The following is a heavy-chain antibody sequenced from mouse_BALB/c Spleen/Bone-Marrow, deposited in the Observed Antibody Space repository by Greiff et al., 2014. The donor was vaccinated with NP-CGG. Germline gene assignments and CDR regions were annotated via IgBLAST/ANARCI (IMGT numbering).Heavy chain of an antibody. CDR3: ARGPHDDDMDY. CDR2: ISDGGSYT. D-gene: IGHD2-3*01. Sequence: VQLKESGGGLVKPGGFLKLSCAASGFTFSDYYMYWVRQTPEKRLEWVATISDGGSYTYYPDSVKGRFTISRDNVKNNLYLQMSSLKSEDTAMYHCARGPHDDDMDYWGQGTSVTVSS. J-gene: IGHJ4*01. CDR1: GFTFSDYY. V-gene: IGHV5-4*02.